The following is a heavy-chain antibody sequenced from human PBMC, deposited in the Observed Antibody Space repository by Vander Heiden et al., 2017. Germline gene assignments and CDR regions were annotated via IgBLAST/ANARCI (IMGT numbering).Heavy chain of an antibody. CDR3: VGNYYDSRGYYFIDS. CDR1: GGSMGNYY. D-gene: IGHD3-22*01. V-gene: IGHV4-4*07. Sequence: QVQLQESGPGLVRPSETLSLTCAVSGGSMGNYYWTWLRPPAGKALEWLGRIYTGGSTNYNPSLKSRVTMSVATSKNQFSLKLTSVTAADTAVYYCVGNYYDSRGYYFIDSWGQGTLVTVS. J-gene: IGHJ4*02. CDR2: IYTGGST.